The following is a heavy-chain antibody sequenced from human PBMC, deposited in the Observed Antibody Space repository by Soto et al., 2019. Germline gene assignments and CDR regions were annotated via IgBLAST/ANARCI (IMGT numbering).Heavy chain of an antibody. CDR2: IYYSGGT. CDR1: GGSISSGGYY. V-gene: IGHV4-31*03. Sequence: SETLSLTCTVSGGSISSGGYYWSWIRQHPGKGLEWIGYIYYSGGTYYNPSLKSRVTISVDTSKNQFSLKLSSVTAADTAVYYCARDLAGPVVVGIAAQAENWYDPWGQGTLVTVSS. D-gene: IGHD6-13*01. CDR3: ARDLAGPVVVGIAAQAENWYDP. J-gene: IGHJ5*02.